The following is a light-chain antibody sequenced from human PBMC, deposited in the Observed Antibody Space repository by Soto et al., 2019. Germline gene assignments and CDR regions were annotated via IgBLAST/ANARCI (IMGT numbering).Light chain of an antibody. J-gene: IGKJ1*01. V-gene: IGKV4-1*01. Sequence: DIVMTQSPDSLAVSLGERATINGKSSQSVLFSPNTKNYLAWYQQKPGQPPKLLIYWASTRESGVPDPFSVCGCGTDFNLTISSLLAEAGPFAYYQQDHSASQSFGQGTKVEIK. CDR1: QSVLFSPNTKNY. CDR2: WAS. CDR3: QQDHSASQS.